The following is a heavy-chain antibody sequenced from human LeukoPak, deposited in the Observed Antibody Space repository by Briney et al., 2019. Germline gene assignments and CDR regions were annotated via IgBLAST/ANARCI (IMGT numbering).Heavy chain of an antibody. CDR2: ISGSGGST. J-gene: IGHJ4*02. V-gene: IGHV3-23*01. Sequence: PGGSLRLSCAASGVTFSSYARSWVRQAPGKGLEWVSAISGSGGSTYYADSVRGRFTISRDNSKNTLYLQMNSLRAEDTAVYYCAREPDIDYRNNNFDYWGQGTLVTVSS. D-gene: IGHD4-11*01. CDR1: GVTFSSYA. CDR3: AREPDIDYRNNNFDY.